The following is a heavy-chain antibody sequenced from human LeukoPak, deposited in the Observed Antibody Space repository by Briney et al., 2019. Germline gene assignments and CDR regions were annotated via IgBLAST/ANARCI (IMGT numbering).Heavy chain of an antibody. D-gene: IGHD6-13*01. J-gene: IGHJ4*02. Sequence: GGSLRLSCAASGFTFSSYWMNWARQAPGKGLEWVASINHNGNVNYYVDSVKGRFTISRDNAKNSLYLQMSNLRAEDTAVYYCARTRYSSSWYGVRSFDYWGQGTLVTVSS. V-gene: IGHV3-7*03. CDR1: GFTFSSYW. CDR2: INHNGNVN. CDR3: ARTRYSSSWYGVRSFDY.